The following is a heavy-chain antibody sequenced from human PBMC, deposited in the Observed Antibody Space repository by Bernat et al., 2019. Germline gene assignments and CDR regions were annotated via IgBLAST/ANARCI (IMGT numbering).Heavy chain of an antibody. CDR2: LDWDDDK. D-gene: IGHD6-6*01. J-gene: IGHJ4*02. V-gene: IGHV2-70*04. CDR3: ARMSYSSSSYYFDY. Sequence: QVTLKESGPALVKPTQTLTLTCTFSGFSLTTSGMRVSWIRQPPGKALEWLARLDWDDDKFYSTSLKTRLTISKDTSKNQVVRTMTNMDPVDTATYYCARMSYSSSSYYFDYWGQGTLVTVSS. CDR1: GFSLTTSGMR.